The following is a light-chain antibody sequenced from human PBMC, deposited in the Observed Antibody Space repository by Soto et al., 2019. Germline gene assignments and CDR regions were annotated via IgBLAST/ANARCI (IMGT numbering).Light chain of an antibody. Sequence: EIVLTQSPGTLSLSPGERATLSCRASQSVSSSYLAWYQQKPGQAPRLLIYGASSRATGIPDRFSGSGSGTDFTLTISSLEPEDFAVYYCQQYGSSSYPLGQGTKLEIK. CDR2: GAS. J-gene: IGKJ2*01. CDR1: QSVSSSY. CDR3: QQYGSSSYP. V-gene: IGKV3-20*01.